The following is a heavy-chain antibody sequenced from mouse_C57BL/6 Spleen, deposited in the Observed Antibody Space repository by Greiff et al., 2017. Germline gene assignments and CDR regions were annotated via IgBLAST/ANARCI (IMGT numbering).Heavy chain of an antibody. CDR2: IRLKSDNYAT. CDR3: TVSLLYDYEGVDY. Sequence: DVMLVESGGGLVQPGGSMKLSCVASGFTFSNYWMNWVRQSPEKGLEWVAQIRLKSDNYATHYAESVKGRFTISRDDSKSSVYLQMNNLRAEDTGIYYCTVSLLYDYEGVDYWGQGTTLTVSS. V-gene: IGHV6-3*01. J-gene: IGHJ2*01. D-gene: IGHD2-4*01. CDR1: GFTFSNYW.